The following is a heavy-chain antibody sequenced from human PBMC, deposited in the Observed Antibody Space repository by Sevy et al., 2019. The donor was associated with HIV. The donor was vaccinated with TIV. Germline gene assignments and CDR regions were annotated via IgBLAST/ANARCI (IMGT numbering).Heavy chain of an antibody. CDR1: GASMSSSRYY. CDR2: IYYSGST. Sequence: SETLSLTCIVSGASMSSSRYYWGWIRQSPGKGLEWIGSIYYSGSTYYNPSLESRVTISVDTSRNQFSLRLTSVTDADTAIYYGARPRTAGAHRGGLDYFDPWGQGTLVTVSS. D-gene: IGHD6-13*01. V-gene: IGHV4-39*01. CDR3: ARPRTAGAHRGGLDYFDP. J-gene: IGHJ5*02.